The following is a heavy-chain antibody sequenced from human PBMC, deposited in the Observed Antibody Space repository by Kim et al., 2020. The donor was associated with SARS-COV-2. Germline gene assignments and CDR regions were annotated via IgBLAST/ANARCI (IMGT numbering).Heavy chain of an antibody. Sequence: GGSLRLSCAASGFTFSSYSMNWVRQAPGKGLEWVSSISSSSSYIYYADSVKGRFTISRDNAKNSLYLQMNSLRAEDTAVYYCARETSSGWYYFDYWGQGTLVTVSS. V-gene: IGHV3-21*01. CDR2: ISSSSSYI. CDR3: ARETSSGWYYFDY. CDR1: GFTFSSYS. J-gene: IGHJ4*02. D-gene: IGHD6-19*01.